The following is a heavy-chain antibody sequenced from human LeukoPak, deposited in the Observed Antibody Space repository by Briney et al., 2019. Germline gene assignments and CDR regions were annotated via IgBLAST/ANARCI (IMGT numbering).Heavy chain of an antibody. Sequence: GGSLRLSCAASGFTFSSYAMSWVRQAPGKGLEWVSAISGSGGSTYYADSVKGRFTISRDNSKNTLYLQMNSLRAEDTAVYYCVRHRDSSGWYYYYYGMDVWGQGTTVTVSS. CDR2: ISGSGGST. CDR3: VRHRDSSGWYYYYYGMDV. CDR1: GFTFSSYA. D-gene: IGHD6-19*01. J-gene: IGHJ6*02. V-gene: IGHV3-23*01.